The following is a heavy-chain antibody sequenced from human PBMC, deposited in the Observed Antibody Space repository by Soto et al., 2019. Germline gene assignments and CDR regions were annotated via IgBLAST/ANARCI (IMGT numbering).Heavy chain of an antibody. CDR2: IYWDDDY. V-gene: IGHV2-5*02. CDR3: AHRNDYGDYGGGFGY. CDR1: GFSLTSPGVG. Sequence: QITLKESGPTLVKPTQTLTLTCTFSGFSLTSPGVGVGWIRQPPGEALECLALIYWDDDYRYSPSLRSRLTLTKDTSKSQVVLTPANMDPIDTATYFYAHRNDYGDYGGGFGYWGQGTLVTVSS. D-gene: IGHD4-17*01. J-gene: IGHJ4*02.